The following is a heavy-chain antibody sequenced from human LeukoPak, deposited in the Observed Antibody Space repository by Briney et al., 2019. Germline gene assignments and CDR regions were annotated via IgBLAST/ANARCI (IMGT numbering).Heavy chain of an antibody. V-gene: IGHV3-7*01. J-gene: IGHJ4*02. CDR1: GFAFSGYW. D-gene: IGHD3-10*02. Sequence: GGSLRLSCAASGFAFSGYWMSWVRQAPGKGLEWVASIGLDGSQQKYADSVKGRFTISRDNAKNSLFPQMIGLRAEDTAVYYCGGEPRMLAYWGQGTLVTVSS. CDR3: GGEPRMLAY. CDR2: IGLDGSQQ.